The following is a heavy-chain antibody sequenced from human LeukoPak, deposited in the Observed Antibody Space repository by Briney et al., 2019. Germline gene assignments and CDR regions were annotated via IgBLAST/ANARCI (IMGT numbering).Heavy chain of an antibody. CDR1: GYTFTSYY. Sequence: ASVKVSCKASGYTFTSYYMHWVRQAPGQGLEWMGIINPSGGSTSYAQKFQGRVTMTRDTPTNTVYIELSSLRTEDTAVYYCASVYLYGMDVWGQGTTVTVSS. CDR3: ASVYLYGMDV. V-gene: IGHV1-46*01. D-gene: IGHD2-8*01. CDR2: INPSGGST. J-gene: IGHJ6*02.